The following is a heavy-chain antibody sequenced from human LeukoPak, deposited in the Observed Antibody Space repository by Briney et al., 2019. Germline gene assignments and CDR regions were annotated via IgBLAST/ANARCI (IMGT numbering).Heavy chain of an antibody. CDR3: ARGAGIVVVPAANWFDP. CDR1: GYSISSGYY. V-gene: IGHV4-38-2*01. J-gene: IGHJ5*02. Sequence: SETLSLTCAVSGYSISSGYYWGWIRQPPGKGLEWIGSIYHSGSTYYNPSLKSRVTISVDTSKNQFSLKPSSVTAADTAVYYCARGAGIVVVPAANWFDPWGQGTLVTVSS. CDR2: IYHSGST. D-gene: IGHD2-2*01.